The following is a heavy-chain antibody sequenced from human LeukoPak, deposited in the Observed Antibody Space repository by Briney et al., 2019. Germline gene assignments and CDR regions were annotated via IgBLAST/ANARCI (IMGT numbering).Heavy chain of an antibody. CDR3: ARPLHLIDLGATGAFDI. V-gene: IGHV4-38-2*02. CDR2: IYYSGSA. CDR1: GYSVSSGYF. D-gene: IGHD1-26*01. J-gene: IGHJ3*02. Sequence: SETLSLTCTVSGYSVSSGYFWGWIRQAPGKGLEWIGIIYYSGSAYYNPSLKSRVTISVDTSKNQFSLKLSSVTAADTAVYYCARPLHLIDLGATGAFDIWGQGTMVTVSS.